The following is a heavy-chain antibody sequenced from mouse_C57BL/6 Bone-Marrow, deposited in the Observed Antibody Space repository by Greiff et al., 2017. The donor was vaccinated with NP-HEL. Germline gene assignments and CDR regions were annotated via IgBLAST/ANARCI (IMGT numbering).Heavy chain of an antibody. J-gene: IGHJ1*03. V-gene: IGHV1-15*01. CDR3: TRTRYGNYTYWYFEF. CDR1: GYTFTDSE. CDR2: IDPETGGT. D-gene: IGHD2-10*02. Sequence: VKLQESGAELVRPGASVTLSCKASGYTFTDSEMHWVKQTPVHGLEWIGAIDPETGGTAYIQKFKGQAILTADKSSSTAYMELPSLTSEDSAVYYCTRTRYGNYTYWYFEFGGTGTTVTVSS.